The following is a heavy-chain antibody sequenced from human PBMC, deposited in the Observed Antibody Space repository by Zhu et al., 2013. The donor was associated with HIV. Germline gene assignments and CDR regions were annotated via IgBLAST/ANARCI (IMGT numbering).Heavy chain of an antibody. D-gene: IGHD3-22*01. V-gene: IGHV1-69*01. J-gene: IGHJ4*02. CDR1: GGTFSSYA. CDR3: AREGGYDSSGYYYGY. CDR2: IIPIFGTA. Sequence: QVQLVAGLGREVKKPGSSVKVSCKASGGTFSSYAISWVRQAPGQGLEWMGGIIPIFGTANYAQKFQGRVTITADESTSTAYMELSSLRSEDTAVYYCAREGGYDSSGYYYGYWGQGTLVTVSS.